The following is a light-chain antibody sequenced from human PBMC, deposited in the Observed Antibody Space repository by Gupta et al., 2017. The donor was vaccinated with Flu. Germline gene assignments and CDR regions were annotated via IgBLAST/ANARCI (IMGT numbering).Light chain of an antibody. CDR3: LSYDSDNHWV. J-gene: IGLJ3*02. CDR1: SGTIASYY. Sequence: VAISCTRSSGTIASYYVQWYQQRPGSSPTLLIYDDKDRPSGVPDRFSGSIDRSSNSASLTISGLKTEDEADYYCLSYDSDNHWVFGGGTKLTVL. CDR2: DDK. V-gene: IGLV6-57*01.